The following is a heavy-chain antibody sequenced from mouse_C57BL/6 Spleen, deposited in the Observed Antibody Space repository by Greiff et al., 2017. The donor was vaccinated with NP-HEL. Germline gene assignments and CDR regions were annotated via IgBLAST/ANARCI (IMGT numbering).Heavy chain of an antibody. D-gene: IGHD1-1*01. J-gene: IGHJ1*03. V-gene: IGHV1-64*01. CDR3: ARITTVVAPVFDV. CDR1: GYTFTSYW. Sequence: VQLQQPGAELVKPGASVKLSCKASGYTFTSYWMHWVKQRPGQGLEWIGMIHPNSGSTNYNEKFKGKATLTVDKSSSTAYMQLSSLTSEDSAVYYCARITTVVAPVFDVWGTGTTVTVSS. CDR2: IHPNSGST.